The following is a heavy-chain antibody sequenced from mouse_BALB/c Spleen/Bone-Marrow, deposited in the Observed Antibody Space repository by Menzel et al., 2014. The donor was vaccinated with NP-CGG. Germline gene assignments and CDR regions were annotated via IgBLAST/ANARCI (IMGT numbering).Heavy chain of an antibody. CDR3: TRLGSSGYGAY. D-gene: IGHD3-1*01. J-gene: IGHJ3*01. CDR1: GYTFTDYE. V-gene: IGHV1-15*01. Sequence: VQLQQSGAELVRPGASVTLSCKASGYTFTDYEMHWLKQTPVHGLEWIGAIDPETGGTAYNQKFKGRATLTTDKSSSTAYMELRSLTSGDSAVYYCTRLGSSGYGAYRGQGTLGTV. CDR2: IDPETGGT.